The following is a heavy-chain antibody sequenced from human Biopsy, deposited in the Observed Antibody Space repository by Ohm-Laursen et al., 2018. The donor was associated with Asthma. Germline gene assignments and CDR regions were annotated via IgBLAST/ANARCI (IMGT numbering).Heavy chain of an antibody. CDR2: VSHTGST. V-gene: IGHV4-59*11. CDR3: ARVASYGDVYFGIDV. CDR1: GGSIRSHD. Sequence: GTLSLTCTVSGGSIRSHDWTWIRLPPGKGLEYIGDVSHTGSTNYNPSLKSRVTMSLDTSKNQFSLRLTSVTPADTAVYYCARVASYGDVYFGIDVWGPGTTVSV. J-gene: IGHJ6*02. D-gene: IGHD4-17*01.